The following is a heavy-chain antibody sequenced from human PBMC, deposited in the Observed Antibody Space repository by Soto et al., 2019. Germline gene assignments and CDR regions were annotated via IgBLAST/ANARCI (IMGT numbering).Heavy chain of an antibody. V-gene: IGHV1-8*01. D-gene: IGHD3-10*01. CDR1: GYTFSNYD. Sequence: QVQLVQSGAELKKPGASVKVSCKASGYTFSNYDMNWVRQATGQGPEWIGWVNPNNGDTGYAQRFQGRVTLTTDISTTPAYMELTSLRSEDTAISYSAKVSRKGSAIDFDYWGQGTLITVSS. CDR2: VNPNNGDT. CDR3: AKVSRKGSAIDFDY. J-gene: IGHJ4*02.